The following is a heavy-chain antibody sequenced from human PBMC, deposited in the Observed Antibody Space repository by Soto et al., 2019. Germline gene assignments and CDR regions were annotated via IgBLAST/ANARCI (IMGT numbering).Heavy chain of an antibody. CDR1: GGTFSSYA. Sequence: ASVKVSCKASGGTFSSYAISWVRQAPGQGLERKGGIIPIFGTANCAQKFQGRVTITADESTSTAYMELSSLRSEDTAVYYCARDRGRDSSGYYGLCMDVWGQGTTVTVSS. CDR3: ARDRGRDSSGYYGLCMDV. CDR2: IIPIFGTA. D-gene: IGHD3-22*01. J-gene: IGHJ6*02. V-gene: IGHV1-69*13.